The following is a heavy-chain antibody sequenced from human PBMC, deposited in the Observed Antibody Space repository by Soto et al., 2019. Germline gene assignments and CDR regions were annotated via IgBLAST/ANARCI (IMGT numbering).Heavy chain of an antibody. Sequence: GGSLRLSCATSGLTFINYAMSWVRQAPGGGLEWVSSMSGSSSTTYYADSVRGRFTISRDRSKNTLYLQMSSLRAEDTALYYCAKNQERELPRVIDFWGQGTLVTVSS. V-gene: IGHV3-23*01. CDR3: AKNQERELPRVIDF. CDR2: MSGSSSTT. CDR1: GLTFINYA. D-gene: IGHD1-7*01. J-gene: IGHJ4*02.